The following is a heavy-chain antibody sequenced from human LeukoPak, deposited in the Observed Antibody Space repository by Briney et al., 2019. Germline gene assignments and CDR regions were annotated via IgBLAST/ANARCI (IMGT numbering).Heavy chain of an antibody. V-gene: IGHV3-21*01. CDR3: ARDRTGYCNH. CDR1: GFTFSSYS. D-gene: IGHD2-15*01. Sequence: PGGSLRLSCAASGFTFSSYSMNWVRQAPGKGLEWVSSISSSSSYIYYADSVKGRFTISRDNAKNSLYLQMNGLRAEDTAVYYCARDRTGYCNHWGQGTLVTVSS. CDR2: ISSSSSYI. J-gene: IGHJ5*02.